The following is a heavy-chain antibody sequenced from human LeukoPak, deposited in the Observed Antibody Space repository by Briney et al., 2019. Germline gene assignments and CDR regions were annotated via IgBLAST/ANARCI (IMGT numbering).Heavy chain of an antibody. CDR1: GYTFTGYY. CDR2: INPNSGGT. D-gene: IGHD5-24*01. V-gene: IGHV1-2*02. Sequence: ASVKVSCKASGYTFTGYYMHWVRQAPGQGLEWMGWINPNSGGTNYAQKFQGRVTMTRDTSTSTVYMELSGLRSGDTALYYCARIRDGYNDAYDIWGQGTMVTVSS. J-gene: IGHJ3*02. CDR3: ARIRDGYNDAYDI.